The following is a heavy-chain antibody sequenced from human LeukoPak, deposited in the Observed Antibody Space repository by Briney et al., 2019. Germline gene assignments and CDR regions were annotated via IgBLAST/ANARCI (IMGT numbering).Heavy chain of an antibody. CDR3: AKCAAAAGTLSSYGMDI. CDR2: VSYDGSNK. Sequence: GGSLRLSCAASGFTFSSYGMHWVRQALGKGLEWVAAVSYDGSNKYFADSVKGRFTISRDNSRNTLYLQMNSLRAEDTAVYYCAKCAAAAGTLSSYGMDIWGQGTTVTVS. CDR1: GFTFSSYG. J-gene: IGHJ6*02. D-gene: IGHD6-13*01. V-gene: IGHV3-30*18.